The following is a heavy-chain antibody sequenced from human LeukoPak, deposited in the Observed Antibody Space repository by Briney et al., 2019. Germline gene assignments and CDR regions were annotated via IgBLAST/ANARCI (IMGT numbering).Heavy chain of an antibody. CDR1: GGSISSYY. J-gene: IGHJ5*02. CDR3: VRGRAWFDP. Sequence: SETLSLTCTVSGGSISSYYWSWIRQPAGKGLEWIGRIYTSGSTNYNSSLESRVTISVDASKNQFSLRLNSVTAADTAVYYCVRGRAWFDPWGQGTLVTVSS. CDR2: IYTSGST. D-gene: IGHD3-10*01. V-gene: IGHV4-4*07.